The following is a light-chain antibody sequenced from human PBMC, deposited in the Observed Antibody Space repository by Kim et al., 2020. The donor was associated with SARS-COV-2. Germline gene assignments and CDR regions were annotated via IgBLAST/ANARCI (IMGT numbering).Light chain of an antibody. V-gene: IGLV1-40*01. CDR2: GNS. CDR1: SSNIGAGYD. J-gene: IGLJ1*01. CDR3: QSYDSSLSGFYV. Sequence: RVTIARAGSSSNIGAGYDVHWYQQLPGTAPKLLIYGNSNRPSGVPDRFSGSKSGTSASLAITGLQAEDEADYYCQSYDSSLSGFYVFGTGTKVTVL.